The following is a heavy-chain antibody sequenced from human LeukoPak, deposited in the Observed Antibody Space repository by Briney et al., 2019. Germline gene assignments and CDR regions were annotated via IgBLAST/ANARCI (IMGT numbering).Heavy chain of an antibody. CDR1: GYIFSGYY. Sequence: GASVKVSCKASGYIFSGYYMHWVRQAPGQGLEWMGWINPNSGDTNYAQKFQGRVTMTRDTSISTAYMELSRLRSDDTAVYYCARPYGGNSAAFDIWGQGTMVTVSS. CDR3: ARPYGGNSAAFDI. D-gene: IGHD4-23*01. CDR2: INPNSGDT. V-gene: IGHV1-2*02. J-gene: IGHJ3*02.